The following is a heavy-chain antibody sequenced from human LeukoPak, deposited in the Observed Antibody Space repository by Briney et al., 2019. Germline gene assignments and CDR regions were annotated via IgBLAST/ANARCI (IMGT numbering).Heavy chain of an antibody. J-gene: IGHJ4*02. CDR3: ARVNTRIVVVTEVMDY. Sequence: SETLSLTCAVYGGSFSGYYWSWIRQPPGKGLGWIGEINHSGSTNYNPSLKSRVTISVDTSKNQFSLKLSSVTAADTAVYYCARVNTRIVVVTEVMDYWGQGTLVTVSS. D-gene: IGHD2-21*02. V-gene: IGHV4-34*01. CDR2: INHSGST. CDR1: GGSFSGYY.